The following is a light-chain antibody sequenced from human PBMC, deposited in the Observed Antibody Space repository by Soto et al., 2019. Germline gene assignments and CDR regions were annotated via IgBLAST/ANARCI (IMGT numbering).Light chain of an antibody. CDR2: AAA. J-gene: IGKJ4*01. CDR3: RQSYSTSRT. Sequence: IQLTQSPSSLSASVGDRVTITCRASQSISSYFLCWQQKPANAPTLLIYAAASLQGAGPPGSSGGRSGADVTPTTSSRQPEDVATDYCRQSYSTSRTFGGGTKVDIK. CDR1: QSISSY. V-gene: IGKV1-39*01.